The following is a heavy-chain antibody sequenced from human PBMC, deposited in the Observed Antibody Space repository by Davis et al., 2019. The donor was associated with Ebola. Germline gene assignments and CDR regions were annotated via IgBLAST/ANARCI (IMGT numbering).Heavy chain of an antibody. D-gene: IGHD3-10*01. CDR3: ARGGRFGELLIYYYYYGMDV. CDR1: GYTFTSYY. V-gene: IGHV1-2*04. Sequence: ASVKVSCKASGYTFTSYYMHWVRQAPGQGLEWMGWINPNSGGTNYAQKFQGWVTMTRDTSISTAYMELSRLRSDDTAVYYCARGGRFGELLIYYYYYGMDVWGQGTTVTVSS. J-gene: IGHJ6*02. CDR2: INPNSGGT.